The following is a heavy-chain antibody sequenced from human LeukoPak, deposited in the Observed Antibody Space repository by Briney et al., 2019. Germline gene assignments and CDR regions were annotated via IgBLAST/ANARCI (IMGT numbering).Heavy chain of an antibody. CDR1: GFTFSTFG. Sequence: QTGGSLRLSCAASGFTFSTFGMHWVRQAPGKGLEWVAVISYDGSNKYYADSVKGRFTISRDNSKNTLYLQMNSLRAEDTAVYYCAKDRGAVADYFDYWGQGTLVTVSS. CDR3: AKDRGAVADYFDY. CDR2: ISYDGSNK. D-gene: IGHD6-19*01. J-gene: IGHJ4*02. V-gene: IGHV3-30*18.